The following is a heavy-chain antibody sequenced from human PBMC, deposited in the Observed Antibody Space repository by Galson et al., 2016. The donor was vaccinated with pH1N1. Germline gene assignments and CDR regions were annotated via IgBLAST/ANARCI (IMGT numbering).Heavy chain of an antibody. CDR3: THLGYGDYVDHFDY. Sequence: PALVKPPQTLTLTCTFSGFSLSTSGVGVGWIRRPPGKALEWLAVLSWNDDKRYSPSLKSSLTITKDTSKNQLVLTITNTDPDDTATYYCTHLGYGDYVDHFDYWGQGTLVTVAS. CDR1: GFSLSTSGVG. V-gene: IGHV2-5*01. CDR2: LSWNDDK. D-gene: IGHD4-17*01. J-gene: IGHJ4*02.